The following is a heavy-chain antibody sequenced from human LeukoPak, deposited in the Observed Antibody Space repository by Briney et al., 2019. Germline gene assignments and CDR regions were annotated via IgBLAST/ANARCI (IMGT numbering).Heavy chain of an antibody. V-gene: IGHV3-53*01. CDR1: GFTVSSNY. CDR3: ARLQDYYDSSGYYYGGMDA. Sequence: GGSLRLSCAASGFTVSSNYMSWVRQAPGKGLEWVSVIYSGGSTYYADSVKGRFTISRDNSKNTLYLQMNSLRAEDTAVYYCARLQDYYDSSGYYYGGMDAWGQGTTVTVSS. D-gene: IGHD3-22*01. CDR2: IYSGGST. J-gene: IGHJ6*02.